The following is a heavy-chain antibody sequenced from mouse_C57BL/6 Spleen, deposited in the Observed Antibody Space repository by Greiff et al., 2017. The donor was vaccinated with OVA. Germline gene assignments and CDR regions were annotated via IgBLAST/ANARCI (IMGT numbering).Heavy chain of an antibody. Sequence: VQLQQSGPELVKPGASVKISCKASGYSFTDYNMNWVKQSNGKSLEWIGVINPNYGTTSYNQKFKGKATLTADQSSSTAYMQLNSLTSEDSAVDYCARFRSDVGDYAMGCWGQATSVTVSS. CDR3: ARFRSDVGDYAMGC. J-gene: IGHJ4*01. CDR1: GYSFTDYN. CDR2: INPNYGTT. V-gene: IGHV1-39*01. D-gene: IGHD1-1*01.